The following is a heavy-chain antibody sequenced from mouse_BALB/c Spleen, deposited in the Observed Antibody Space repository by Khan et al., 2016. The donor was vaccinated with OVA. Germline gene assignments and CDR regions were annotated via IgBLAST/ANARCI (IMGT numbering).Heavy chain of an antibody. Sequence: EVQLVESGGDLVKPGGSLKLSCAASGFTFSSYSMSWVRQTPDKRLEWVASISSGGDYTYSLDSVKGRFTIFRDNAKNTLYLQMIDLKSEDTAMYYCADHLTGSFAYWGQGTLVTVSA. CDR2: ISSGGDYT. CDR1: GFTFSSYS. J-gene: IGHJ3*01. CDR3: ADHLTGSFAY. V-gene: IGHV5-6*01. D-gene: IGHD4-1*01.